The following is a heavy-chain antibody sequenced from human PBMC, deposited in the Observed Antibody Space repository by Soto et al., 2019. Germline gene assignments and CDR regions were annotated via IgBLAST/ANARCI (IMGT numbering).Heavy chain of an antibody. D-gene: IGHD1-20*01. CDR1: GFTFSSYS. CDR2: ISSSSSYI. V-gene: IGHV3-21*01. Sequence: KTGGSLRLSCAASGFTFSSYSMNWVRQAPGKGLEWVSSISSSSSYIYYADSVKGRFTISRDNAKNSLYLQMNSLRAEDTAVYYCATGITGTDAFDIWGQGTMVTVSS. J-gene: IGHJ3*02. CDR3: ATGITGTDAFDI.